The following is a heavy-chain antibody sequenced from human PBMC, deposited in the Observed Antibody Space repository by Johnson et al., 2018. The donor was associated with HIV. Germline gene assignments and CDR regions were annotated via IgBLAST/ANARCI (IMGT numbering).Heavy chain of an antibody. CDR3: AKGLGRAAAGTRNAFDI. CDR1: GFTFSSYA. V-gene: IGHV3-30-3*01. J-gene: IGHJ3*02. CDR2: ISYDGSNK. D-gene: IGHD6-13*01. Sequence: QVQLVESGGGVVQPGRSLRLSCAASGFTFSSYAMHWVRQAPGKGLEWVAVISYDGSNKYYADSVKGQFTISRDNSKNTLYLQMNSLRAEDTAVYYCAKGLGRAAAGTRNAFDIWGQGTMVTVSS.